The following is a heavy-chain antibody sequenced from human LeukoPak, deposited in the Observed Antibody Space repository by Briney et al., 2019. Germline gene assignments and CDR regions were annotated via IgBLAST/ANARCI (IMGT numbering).Heavy chain of an antibody. D-gene: IGHD3-22*01. CDR2: ISAYNGNT. CDR3: ARVLDYYDSSGHVCAFDI. V-gene: IGHV1-18*01. Sequence: GASVKVSCKASGYTFTSYGISWVRQAPGQGLEWMGWISAYNGNTNYAQKLQGRVTMTTDTSTSTAYMELRSLRSDDTAVYYCARVLDYYDSSGHVCAFDIWGQGTMVTVSS. CDR1: GYTFTSYG. J-gene: IGHJ3*02.